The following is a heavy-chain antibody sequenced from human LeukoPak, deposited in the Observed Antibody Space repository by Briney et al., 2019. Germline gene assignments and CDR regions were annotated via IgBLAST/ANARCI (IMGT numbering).Heavy chain of an antibody. V-gene: IGHV4-59*01. CDR3: ARSYYYDSSVYYYFQH. CDR1: GGSISSYY. CDR2: IYYSGST. Sequence: PSETLSLTCTVSGGSISSYYWSWIRQPPGKGLEWIGYIYYSGSTNYNPSLKSRVTISVDTSKNQFSLKLSSVTAADTAVYYCARSYYYDSSVYYYFQHWGQGTLVTVSS. J-gene: IGHJ1*01. D-gene: IGHD3-22*01.